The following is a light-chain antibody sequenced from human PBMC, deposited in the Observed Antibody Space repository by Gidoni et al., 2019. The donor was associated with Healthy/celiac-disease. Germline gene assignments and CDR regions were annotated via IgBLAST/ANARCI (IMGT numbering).Light chain of an antibody. V-gene: IGKV1-39*01. J-gene: IGKJ1*01. Sequence: DIQMTQSPSSLSASVGDRVPITCRASQSISSYLNWYQQKPGNAPKLLIYAASSLQSGVPARFSGSGSGTDFTLTISSLQPEDFATYYCQQRGTFGQGTKVEIK. CDR3: QQRGT. CDR2: AAS. CDR1: QSISSY.